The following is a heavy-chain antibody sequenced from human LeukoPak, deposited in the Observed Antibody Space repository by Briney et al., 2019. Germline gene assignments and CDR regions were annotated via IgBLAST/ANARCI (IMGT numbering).Heavy chain of an antibody. CDR3: ARDLYRIVVVPHYFDY. D-gene: IGHD3-22*01. J-gene: IGHJ4*02. V-gene: IGHV3-7*01. Sequence: GGSLRLSCAASRFTFSSYGMSWVRQAPGKGLEWVANIKQDGSEKYYVDSVKGRFTISRDNAKNSLYLQMNSLRAEDTAVYYCARDLYRIVVVPHYFDYWGQGTLVTVSS. CDR1: RFTFSSYG. CDR2: IKQDGSEK.